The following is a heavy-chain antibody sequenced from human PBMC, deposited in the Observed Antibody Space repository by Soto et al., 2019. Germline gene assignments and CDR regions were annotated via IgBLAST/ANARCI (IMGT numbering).Heavy chain of an antibody. CDR3: ARERDSEQLGQHFDY. CDR2: ISYDGSNK. V-gene: IGHV3-30-3*01. D-gene: IGHD6-13*01. J-gene: IGHJ4*02. CDR1: GFTFSSYA. Sequence: GGSLRLSCAASGFTFSSYAMHWVRQAPGKGLEWVAVISYDGSNKYYADSVKGRFTISRDNSKNTLYLQMNSLRAEDTAVYYCARERDSEQLGQHFDYWGQGTLVTVSS.